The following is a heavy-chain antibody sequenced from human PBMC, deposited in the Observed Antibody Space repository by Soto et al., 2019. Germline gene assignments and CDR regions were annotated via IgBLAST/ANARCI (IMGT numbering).Heavy chain of an antibody. CDR2: IIPIFGTA. D-gene: IGHD1-7*01. Sequence: QVQLVQSGAAVKKPGSSVKVSCKASGGTFSSYAISWVRQAPGQGLEWMGGIIPIFGTANYAQKFQGRVTITADESTSTAYMELSSLRSDDTDVYYCARTSRGDWNSPYNWFDPWGQGTLVTVSS. J-gene: IGHJ5*02. CDR3: ARTSRGDWNSPYNWFDP. V-gene: IGHV1-69*12. CDR1: GGTFSSYA.